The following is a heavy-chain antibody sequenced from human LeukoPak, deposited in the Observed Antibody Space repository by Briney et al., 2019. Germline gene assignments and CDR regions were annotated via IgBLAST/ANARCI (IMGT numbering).Heavy chain of an antibody. CDR1: GGSISSDY. CDR2: IYYRGST. V-gene: IGHV4-59*01. CDR3: ARLSGYSSGHYYSDY. J-gene: IGHJ4*02. Sequence: PSETLSLTCTVSGGSISSDYWSWIRQPPGKGLEWIGYIYYRGSTNYNPSLKSRVAISVDTSKNQFSLKLSSVTAADTAVYYCARLSGYSSGHYYSDYWGQGTLVTVSS. D-gene: IGHD3-22*01.